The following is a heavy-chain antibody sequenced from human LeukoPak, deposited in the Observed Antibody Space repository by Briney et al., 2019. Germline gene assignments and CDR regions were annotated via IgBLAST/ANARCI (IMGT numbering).Heavy chain of an antibody. Sequence: PADTLSLTCTVSGGSISSYYWSWIRQPPGKGLEWIGYLYYSGSTNYNPSLKSRVTISVDTSKNQFSLKLSSVTAADTAVYYCARAPYDSDGYYDNYFDYWGQGTLVTVSS. CDR3: ARAPYDSDGYYDNYFDY. D-gene: IGHD3-22*01. J-gene: IGHJ4*02. CDR1: GGSISSYY. CDR2: LYYSGST. V-gene: IGHV4-59*08.